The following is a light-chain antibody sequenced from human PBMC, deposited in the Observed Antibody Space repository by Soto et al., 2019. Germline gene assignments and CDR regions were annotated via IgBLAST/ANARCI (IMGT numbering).Light chain of an antibody. J-gene: IGKJ1*01. V-gene: IGKV3-20*01. CDR2: GAY. CDR1: PGVSNN. Sequence: EIVFTHSPSTLYVSPXERAALSWRASPGVSNNLAWCKHKPGQXPRLLIFGAYTRATGIPDRFSGSGSGKDFTLTISRLEPEDFAVYYCQQYETFGQGTKVDIK. CDR3: QQYET.